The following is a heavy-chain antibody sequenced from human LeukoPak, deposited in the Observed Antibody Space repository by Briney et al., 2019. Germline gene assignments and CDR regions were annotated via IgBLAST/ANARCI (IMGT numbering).Heavy chain of an antibody. CDR3: ASGYRFGN. Sequence: GASVKVSCKASEYTFTGYYMHWVRQAPGQGLEWMGWINPNSGATDYAQNFQGRVTLTRDTSISTAYMELSRLRSDDTAVYYCASGYRFGNWGQRTLVTVSS. CDR1: EYTFTGYY. V-gene: IGHV1-2*02. D-gene: IGHD5-18*01. J-gene: IGHJ4*02. CDR2: INPNSGAT.